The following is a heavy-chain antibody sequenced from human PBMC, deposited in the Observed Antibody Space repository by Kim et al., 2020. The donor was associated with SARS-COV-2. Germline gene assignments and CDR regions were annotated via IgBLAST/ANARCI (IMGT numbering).Heavy chain of an antibody. Sequence: KSRVTISVDTSKNQFSLKLSSVTAADTAVYYCARHFSDSSGWYFPYYFDYWGQGTLVTVSS. J-gene: IGHJ4*02. CDR3: ARHFSDSSGWYFPYYFDY. V-gene: IGHV4-39*01. D-gene: IGHD6-19*01.